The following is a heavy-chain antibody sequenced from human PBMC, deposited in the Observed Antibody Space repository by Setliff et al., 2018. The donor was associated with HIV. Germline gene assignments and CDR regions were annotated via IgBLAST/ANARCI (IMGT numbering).Heavy chain of an antibody. CDR3: ARVLPYNSALDN. J-gene: IGHJ4*02. D-gene: IGHD6-25*01. CDR1: GFTVSSYY. Sequence: GGSLRLSCAASGFTVSSYYMAWVRQAPGKGLEWVSTSSSDGSTYHADSVKGRFTLSRDTSKNTMYLQMNSLRREDTAVHYCARVLPYNSALDNWGQGTLVTGSS. V-gene: IGHV3-66*02. CDR2: SSSDGST.